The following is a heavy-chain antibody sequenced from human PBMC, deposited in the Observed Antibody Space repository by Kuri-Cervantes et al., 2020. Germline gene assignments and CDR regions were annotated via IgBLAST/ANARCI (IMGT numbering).Heavy chain of an antibody. Sequence: ASVKVSCKASGYSFTTYGINWVRQPPGQGLEWMGWISDYNGDTIYAENFQGRVTMTTDTSTNTVYMELRSLRSDDTAVYYCARDRTAHPNDYWGQGSRVTVSS. CDR2: ISDYNGDT. CDR1: GYSFTTYG. J-gene: IGHJ4*02. CDR3: ARDRTAHPNDY. V-gene: IGHV1-18*04.